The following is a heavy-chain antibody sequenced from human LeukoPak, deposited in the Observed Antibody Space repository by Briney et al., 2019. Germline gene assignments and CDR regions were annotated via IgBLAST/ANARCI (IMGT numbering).Heavy chain of an antibody. Sequence: PSETLSLTCTVSGGSISSSNWWSWVRQPPGKGLEWIGEIYHSGSTNYNPSLKSRVTISVDKSKNQFSLKLSSVTAADTAVYYCARGTAKYSSSSSYFDYWGQGTLVTVSS. J-gene: IGHJ4*02. CDR2: IYHSGST. CDR1: GGSISSSNW. D-gene: IGHD6-6*01. CDR3: ARGTAKYSSSSSYFDY. V-gene: IGHV4-4*02.